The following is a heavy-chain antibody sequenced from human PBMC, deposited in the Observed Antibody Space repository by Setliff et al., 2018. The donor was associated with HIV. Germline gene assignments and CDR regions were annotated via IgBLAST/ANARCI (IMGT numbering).Heavy chain of an antibody. J-gene: IGHJ4*02. V-gene: IGHV1-18*01. CDR3: AGAPSSGWYYYEY. Sequence: ASVKVSCKASGYTFTSFGISWVRQAPGQGLEWMGRISAYNGNTDHAQRLQGRFTISRDNAKNSLYLQMNSLRAEDTAVYYCAGAPSSGWYYYEYWGQGTLVTVSS. D-gene: IGHD6-19*01. CDR1: GYTFTSFG. CDR2: ISAYNGNT.